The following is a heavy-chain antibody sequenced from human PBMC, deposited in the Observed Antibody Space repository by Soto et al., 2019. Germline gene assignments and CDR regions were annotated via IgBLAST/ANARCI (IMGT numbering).Heavy chain of an antibody. J-gene: IGHJ4*02. CDR3: ASYYDSSGYYYGNPGYFDY. D-gene: IGHD3-22*01. Sequence: VKVSCKASGGTFSSYAISWVRQAPGQGLEWMGGIIPIFGTANYAQKFQGRVTITADESTSTAYMELSSLRSEDTAVYYCASYYDSSGYYYGNPGYFDYWGQGTLVTVSS. V-gene: IGHV1-69*13. CDR2: IIPIFGTA. CDR1: GGTFSSYA.